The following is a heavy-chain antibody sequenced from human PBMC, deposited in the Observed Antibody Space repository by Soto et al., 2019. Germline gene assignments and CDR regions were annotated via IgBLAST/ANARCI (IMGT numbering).Heavy chain of an antibody. J-gene: IGHJ4*01. CDR3: TTVSCSCMVVVRSDY. CDR1: GFPFSNAW. Sequence: GGSLRLSCAGSGFPFSNAWINWVRHVPGKGLEWVGRIKSRALGGTTDFAAPVRGRFAITRDDSRNVAYMQMNSLHTEDTAVYYCTTVSCSCMVVVRSDYWGHGSLVTVSS. D-gene: IGHD2-15*01. CDR2: IKSRALGGTT. V-gene: IGHV3-15*07.